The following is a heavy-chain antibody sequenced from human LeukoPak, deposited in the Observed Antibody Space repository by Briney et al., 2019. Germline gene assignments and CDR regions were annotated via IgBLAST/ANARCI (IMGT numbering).Heavy chain of an antibody. CDR1: GGSISSYY. J-gene: IGHJ4*02. Sequence: PSETLSLTCTVSGGSISSYYWSWIRQPPGKGLEWIGFIYYSGSTNYNPSLKSRVTMSLDTSKNQCSLKLSSVTAADTAVYYCARDSQGITAVGNYWGQGTLVTVSS. D-gene: IGHD6-13*01. V-gene: IGHV4-59*12. CDR3: ARDSQGITAVGNY. CDR2: IYYSGST.